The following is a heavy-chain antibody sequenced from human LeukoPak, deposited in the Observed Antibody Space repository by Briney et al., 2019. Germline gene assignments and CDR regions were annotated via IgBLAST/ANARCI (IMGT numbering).Heavy chain of an antibody. J-gene: IGHJ6*02. Sequence: GASVKVSCEASGYTFTSYGISWVRRAPGQGLEWMGWISAYNGNTNYAQKLQGRVTMTTDTSTSTAYMELRSLRSDDTAVYYCARDRDSSSSLYYYYYGMDVWGQGTTVTVSS. D-gene: IGHD6-6*01. CDR3: ARDRDSSSSLYYYYYGMDV. CDR1: GYTFTSYG. CDR2: ISAYNGNT. V-gene: IGHV1-18*01.